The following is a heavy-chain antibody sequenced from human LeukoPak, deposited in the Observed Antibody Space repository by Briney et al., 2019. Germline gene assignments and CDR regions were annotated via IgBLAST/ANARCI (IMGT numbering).Heavy chain of an antibody. CDR2: INHSGST. Sequence: PSETLSLTCAVYGGSFSGYYWSWIRQPPGKGLEWIGEINHSGSTNYNPSLKSRVTISVDTSKNQLSLKLSSVTAADTAVYYCARGLGVVRLRTNEYFQHWGQGTLVTVSS. CDR3: ARGLGVVRLRTNEYFQH. D-gene: IGHD3-16*01. V-gene: IGHV4-34*01. CDR1: GGSFSGYY. J-gene: IGHJ1*01.